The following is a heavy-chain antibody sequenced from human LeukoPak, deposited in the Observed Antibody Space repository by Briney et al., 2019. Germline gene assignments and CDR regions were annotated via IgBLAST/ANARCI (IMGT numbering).Heavy chain of an antibody. CDR2: ISSSGSTI. J-gene: IGHJ4*02. D-gene: IGHD6-13*01. CDR1: GFTFSSYE. V-gene: IGHV3-48*03. Sequence: PGGSLRLSCAASGFTFSSYEMNWVRQAPGKGLEWVSYISSSGSTIYYADSVKGRFTISRDNAKNSLYLQMNSLRAEDTAVYYCARVAAAAGTHFDYWGQGTLVTVSS. CDR3: ARVAAAAGTHFDY.